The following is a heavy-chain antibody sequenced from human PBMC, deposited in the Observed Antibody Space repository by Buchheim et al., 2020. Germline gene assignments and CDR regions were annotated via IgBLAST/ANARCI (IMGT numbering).Heavy chain of an antibody. CDR2: ISYDGSNK. CDR1: GFTFSSYA. V-gene: IGHV3-30-3*01. J-gene: IGHJ5*02. D-gene: IGHD3-3*01. Sequence: QVQLVESGGGVVQPGRSLRLSCAASGFTFSSYAMHWVRQAPGKGLEWVAVISYDGSNKYYADSVKGRFTISRDNSKNTLYLQMNSLRAEDTAVYYCARDMKASYYDFWSGYYRWGGWFDPWGQGTL. CDR3: ARDMKASYYDFWSGYYRWGGWFDP.